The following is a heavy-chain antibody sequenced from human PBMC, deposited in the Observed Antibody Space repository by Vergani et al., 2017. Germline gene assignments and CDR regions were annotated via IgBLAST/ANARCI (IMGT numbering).Heavy chain of an antibody. J-gene: IGHJ4*02. CDR3: ARDLPYYYDSSGYYTTFDY. CDR1: GYTFTSYG. CDR2: ISAYNGNT. D-gene: IGHD3-22*01. V-gene: IGHV1-18*01. Sequence: QVQLVQSGAEVKKPGASVKVSCKASGYTFTSYGISWVRQAPGQGLEWMGWISAYNGNTNYAQKLQGGVTMTTDTSTSTAYMELRSLRSDDTAVYYCARDLPYYYDSSGYYTTFDYWGQGTLVTVSS.